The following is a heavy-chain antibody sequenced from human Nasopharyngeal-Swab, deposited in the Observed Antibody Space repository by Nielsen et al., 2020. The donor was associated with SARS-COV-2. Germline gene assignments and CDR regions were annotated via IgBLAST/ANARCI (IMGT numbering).Heavy chain of an antibody. D-gene: IGHD3-22*01. V-gene: IGHV3-73*01. J-gene: IGHJ3*02. CDR2: IRGKANSYAT. Sequence: GESLKISCAASGFTFSGSAMHWVRQASGKGLEWVGRIRGKANSYATAYAASVKGRFTISRDDSKNTAYLQMNSLKTEDTAVYYCARVRGDYDSSGYYYHDGAFDIWGQGTMVTVSS. CDR1: GFTFSGSA. CDR3: ARVRGDYDSSGYYYHDGAFDI.